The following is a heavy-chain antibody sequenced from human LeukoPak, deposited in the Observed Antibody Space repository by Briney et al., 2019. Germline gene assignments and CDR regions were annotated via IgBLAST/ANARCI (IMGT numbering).Heavy chain of an antibody. CDR1: GFTFSSYA. CDR2: IKQDASET. D-gene: IGHD6-19*01. CDR3: ARQGSYSNGWFFDY. Sequence: PGGSLRLSCAASGFTFSSYAMSWVRQAPGKGLEWVANIKQDASETYYVDSVKGRFIISRDSPKNSLYLQLNSLRAEDTAIYYCARQGSYSNGWFFDYWGQGALVTVSS. J-gene: IGHJ4*02. V-gene: IGHV3-7*01.